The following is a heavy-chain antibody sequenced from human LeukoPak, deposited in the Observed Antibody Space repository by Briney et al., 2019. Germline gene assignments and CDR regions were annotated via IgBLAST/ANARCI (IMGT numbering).Heavy chain of an antibody. D-gene: IGHD2-15*01. J-gene: IGHJ4*02. V-gene: IGHV3-23*01. Sequence: PGGSLRLSRAASGFTFSNYAMTWVRQAPGKGLEWVSAIVGSGGSTYYADSVKGRFTISRDNSKNTLYLHMNSLRAEDTAVYYCAKSLYCGDGSCYDYFDYWGQGTLVTVSS. CDR1: GFTFSNYA. CDR2: IVGSGGST. CDR3: AKSLYCGDGSCYDYFDY.